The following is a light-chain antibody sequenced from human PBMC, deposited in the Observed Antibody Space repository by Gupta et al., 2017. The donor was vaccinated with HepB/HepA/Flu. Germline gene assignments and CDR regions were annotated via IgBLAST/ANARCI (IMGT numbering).Light chain of an antibody. Sequence: QSALTQPPSASTAPGQSVTISCTGTSSDVGGYNYVSWYQQHPGKAPSLIIYEVSQRPSGVPDRFSGSKSGNTASLTVSGLQDEDEADYYCSSYAGSTPVVFGGGTKVTVL. CDR1: SSDVGGYNY. J-gene: IGLJ2*01. CDR2: EVS. V-gene: IGLV2-8*02. CDR3: SSYAGSTPVV.